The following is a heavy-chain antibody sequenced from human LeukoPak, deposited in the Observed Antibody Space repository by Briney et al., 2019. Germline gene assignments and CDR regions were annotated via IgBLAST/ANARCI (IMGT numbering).Heavy chain of an antibody. J-gene: IGHJ4*02. Sequence: PSETLSLTCAVSGYSISSGYYWSWIRQPAGKGLEWIGRIYTSGSTNYNPSLKSRVTMSVDTSKNQFSLKLSPVTAADTAVYYCARDMARGNLDYWGQGTLATVSS. D-gene: IGHD4-23*01. V-gene: IGHV4-4*07. CDR3: ARDMARGNLDY. CDR1: GYSISSGYY. CDR2: IYTSGST.